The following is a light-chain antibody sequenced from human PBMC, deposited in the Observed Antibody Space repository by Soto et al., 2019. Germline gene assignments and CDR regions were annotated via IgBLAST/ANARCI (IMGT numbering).Light chain of an antibody. Sequence: DIHMTQSPFSISASVGHIFTITCRAGQSIFSSLNWYQHKPGKAPKLLIYAASTLQSGVPSRFRGSGYGTDFALTISSLTTEDFANYYCQQSYNSHTITFGHGTRLEI. J-gene: IGKJ5*01. CDR3: QQSYNSHTIT. CDR2: AAS. V-gene: IGKV1-39*01. CDR1: QSIFSS.